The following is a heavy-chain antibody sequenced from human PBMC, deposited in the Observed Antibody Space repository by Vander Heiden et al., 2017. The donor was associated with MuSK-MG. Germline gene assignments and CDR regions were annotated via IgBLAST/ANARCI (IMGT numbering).Heavy chain of an antibody. Sequence: GFTFSSYWMSWVRQAPGKGLEWVANIKQDGSEKYYVDSVKGRFTISRNNAKNSLYLQMKSLRAEDTAVYYCAREEAGGDYMDVWGQGTTVTVYS. V-gene: IGHV3-7*01. D-gene: IGHD3-16*01. CDR3: AREEAGGDYMDV. J-gene: IGHJ6*03. CDR2: IKQDGSEK. CDR1: GFTFSSYW.